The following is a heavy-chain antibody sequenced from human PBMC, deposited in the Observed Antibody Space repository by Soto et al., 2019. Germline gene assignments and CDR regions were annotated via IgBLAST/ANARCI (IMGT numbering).Heavy chain of an antibody. D-gene: IGHD2-15*01. CDR3: ARPPVDCSGGSCPDYYFDY. J-gene: IGHJ4*02. Sequence: ASMKFSCKASGYTFTSYGISWVRQAPGQGLEWMGWISAYNGNTNYAQKFQGRVTITADESTSTAYMELSSLRSEDTAVYYCARPPVDCSGGSCPDYYFDYWGQGTLVTVSS. CDR1: GYTFTSYG. CDR2: ISAYNGNT. V-gene: IGHV1-18*01.